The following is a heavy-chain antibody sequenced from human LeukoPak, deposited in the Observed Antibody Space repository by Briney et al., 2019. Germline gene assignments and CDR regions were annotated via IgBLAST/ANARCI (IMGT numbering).Heavy chain of an antibody. Sequence: GGSLRLSCAASGFTFSTYAMSWVRQAPGKGLEWVSAINSAGSTYYGDSVRGRFTISRDNSKNVLYLQMNSLRAEDTALYYCAKDQNTVATAPFDYWGQGTLVTVSS. CDR3: AKDQNTVATAPFDY. D-gene: IGHD4-17*01. J-gene: IGHJ4*02. CDR1: GFTFSTYA. V-gene: IGHV3-23*01. CDR2: INSAGST.